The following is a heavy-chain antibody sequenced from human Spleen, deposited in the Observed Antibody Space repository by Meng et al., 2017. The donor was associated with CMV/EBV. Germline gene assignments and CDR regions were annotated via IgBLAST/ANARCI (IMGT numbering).Heavy chain of an antibody. CDR3: AKGGDYSAFDI. V-gene: IGHV3-9*01. Sequence: SLKISCAASGFTFDDYAMHWVRQAPGKGLEWVSGISWNSGSIGYADSVKGRFTISRDNAKNSLYLQMNSLRAEDTALYYCAKGGDYSAFDIWGQGTMVTVSS. D-gene: IGHD4-17*01. CDR1: GFTFDDYA. J-gene: IGHJ3*02. CDR2: ISWNSGSI.